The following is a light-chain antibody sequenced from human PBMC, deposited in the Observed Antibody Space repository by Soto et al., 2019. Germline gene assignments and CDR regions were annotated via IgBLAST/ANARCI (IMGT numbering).Light chain of an antibody. CDR3: QQYGSSGT. J-gene: IGKJ1*01. CDR2: GAS. CDR1: QSFSNNY. Sequence: IVLTQSPGTLSLSPGERATLSCRASQSFSNNYLAWYQQKPGQAPRLLIYGASNRATGIPDRFSGSGSGTDFTLTISRLEPEDVAVYYCQQYGSSGTFGQGTKVDIK. V-gene: IGKV3-20*01.